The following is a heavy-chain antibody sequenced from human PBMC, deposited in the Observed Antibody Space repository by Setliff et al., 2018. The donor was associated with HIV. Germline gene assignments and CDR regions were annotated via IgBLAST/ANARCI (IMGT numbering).Heavy chain of an antibody. CDR2: IYFSGST. CDR3: ARDWAAPYYYGMDV. J-gene: IGHJ6*02. CDR1: GDSVTSDSYY. Sequence: NPSETLSLTCTVSGDSVTSDSYYWNWIPQPAGKTLEWIGRIYFSGSTNYNPSLKSRVTISIDTSKNQLSLKLSSVTAADTAVYYCARDWAAPYYYGMDVWGQGTTVTVSS. D-gene: IGHD3-16*01. V-gene: IGHV4-61*02.